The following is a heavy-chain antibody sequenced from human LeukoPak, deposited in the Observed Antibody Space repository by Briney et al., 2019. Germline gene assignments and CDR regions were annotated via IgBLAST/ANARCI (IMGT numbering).Heavy chain of an antibody. D-gene: IGHD3-22*01. CDR1: GYTFTSYG. V-gene: IGHV1-69*13. Sequence: SVKASCKASGYTFTSYGISWVRQAPGQGLEWMGGIIPIFGTANYAQKFQGRVTITADESTSTAYMELSSLRSEDTAVYYCARDLMDYYDSSGYYGSWGQGTLVTVSS. J-gene: IGHJ5*02. CDR3: ARDLMDYYDSSGYYGS. CDR2: IIPIFGTA.